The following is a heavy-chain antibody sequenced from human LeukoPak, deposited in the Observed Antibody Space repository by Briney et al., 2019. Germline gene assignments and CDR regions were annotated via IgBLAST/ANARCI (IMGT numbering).Heavy chain of an antibody. CDR2: IYWDDDK. CDR1: GFPLSPGAVG. Sequence: SGPPLVNPTQPLTLTCTFSGFPLSPGAVGVGWIRQPQGKALEWLAVIYWDDDKRYSPSLKSRLTITKDTSKNQVVLTMTNMDPVDTATYYCAHSVWNYRSFDYWGQGALVTVSS. V-gene: IGHV2-5*02. J-gene: IGHJ4*02. CDR3: AHSVWNYRSFDY. D-gene: IGHD1-7*01.